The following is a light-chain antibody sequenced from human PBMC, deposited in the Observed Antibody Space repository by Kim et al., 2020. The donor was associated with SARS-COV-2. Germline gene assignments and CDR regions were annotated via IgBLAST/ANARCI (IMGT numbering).Light chain of an antibody. Sequence: GKSEPISCTGTGSEVGNYKPVSWYQQHPGTAPKLMIYEVTKRPSGVPDRFSGSRSGNTASLTVSGLQAEDEAEYYCSSYAGSNNYVSGTGTKVTVL. CDR2: EVT. CDR3: SSYAGSNNYV. J-gene: IGLJ1*01. CDR1: GSEVGNYKP. V-gene: IGLV2-8*01.